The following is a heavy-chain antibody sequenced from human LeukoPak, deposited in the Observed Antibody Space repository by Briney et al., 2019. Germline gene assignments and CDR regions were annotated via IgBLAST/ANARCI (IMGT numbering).Heavy chain of an antibody. J-gene: IGHJ6*03. CDR2: MNPNSGNT. CDR1: GYTFTSYD. V-gene: IGHV1-8*01. D-gene: IGHD6-13*01. Sequence: ASVKVSXKASGYTFTSYDINWVRQATGQGLEWMGWMNPNSGNTGYAQKFQGRVTMTRNTSISTAYMELSSLRSEDTAVYYCARGSDSSSWYPISRSSYYYYYYMDVWGKGTTVTVSS. CDR3: ARGSDSSSWYPISRSSYYYYYYMDV.